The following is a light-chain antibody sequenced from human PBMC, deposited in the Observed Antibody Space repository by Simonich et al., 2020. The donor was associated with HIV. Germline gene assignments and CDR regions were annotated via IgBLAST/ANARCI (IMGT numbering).Light chain of an antibody. V-gene: IGKV1-NL1*01. CDR3: QQYNTYPRT. Sequence: MTQSPSSLSASVGDRVTITCRASQGISNFLAWYQQKPGKAPKLLLYAAARLESGGPSRFRGNGSGTDYTLTISSLQPDDFATYYCQQYNTYPRTFGQGTKVEI. CDR1: QGISNF. CDR2: AAA. J-gene: IGKJ1*01.